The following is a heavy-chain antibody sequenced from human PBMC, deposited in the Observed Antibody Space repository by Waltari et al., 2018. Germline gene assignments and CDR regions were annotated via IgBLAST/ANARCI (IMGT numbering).Heavy chain of an antibody. J-gene: IGHJ4*02. CDR3: ARVGYNWNSDFDY. CDR1: GDTFSTYA. V-gene: IGHV1-69*11. D-gene: IGHD1-7*01. Sequence: QVHLVQSGAEVKKPGSSVKVSCKASGDTFSTYAITWIRQAPGQGLEWMGRINPISGTTNYAQKFQGRITITADEATTTAYMELSTLRSEDTAVYYCARVGYNWNSDFDYWGQGTLVTVSS. CDR2: INPISGTT.